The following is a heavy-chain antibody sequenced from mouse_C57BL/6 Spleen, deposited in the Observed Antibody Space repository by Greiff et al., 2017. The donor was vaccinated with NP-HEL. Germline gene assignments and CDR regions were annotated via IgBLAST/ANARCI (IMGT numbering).Heavy chain of an antibody. V-gene: IGHV1-82*01. CDR2: IYPGDGDT. J-gene: IGHJ1*03. Sequence: VQLQQSGPELVKPGASVKISCKASGYAFSSSWMNWVKQRPGKGLEWIGRIYPGDGDTNYNGKFKGKATLTADKSSSTAYMQLSSLTSKDSAVYFCARSNYYGSSYWYFDVWGTGTTVTVSS. D-gene: IGHD1-1*01. CDR3: ARSNYYGSSYWYFDV. CDR1: GYAFSSSW.